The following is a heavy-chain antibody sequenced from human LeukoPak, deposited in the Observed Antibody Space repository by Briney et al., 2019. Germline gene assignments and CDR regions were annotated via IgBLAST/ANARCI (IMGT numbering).Heavy chain of an antibody. CDR3: AREVWLQFRYFDY. D-gene: IGHD5-24*01. CDR2: LYYTGST. Sequence: SETLSLTCTVSGYSIGTWYYWAWIRQPPGKGLEWIGSLYYTGSTYINPSLKSRVTISVDTSKNQFSLNLYSVTAADTAVYYCAREVWLQFRYFDYWGQGALVTVSS. CDR1: GYSIGTWYY. J-gene: IGHJ4*02. V-gene: IGHV4-38-2*02.